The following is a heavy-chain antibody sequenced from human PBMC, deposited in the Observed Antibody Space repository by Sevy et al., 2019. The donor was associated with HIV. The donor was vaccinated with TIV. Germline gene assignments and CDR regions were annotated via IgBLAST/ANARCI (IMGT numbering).Heavy chain of an antibody. Sequence: GGSLRLSCAASGFTFSSYSMNWVRQAPGKGPEWVSYISTRSRAIYYADSMKGRFTISRDNAKNSLYLQMNSLRAEDTAVYYCARESAAGTPGGVYYYYYNMDVWGQGTTVTVSS. CDR2: ISTRSRAI. D-gene: IGHD6-13*01. CDR1: GFTFSSYS. V-gene: IGHV3-48*01. CDR3: ARESAAGTPGGVYYYYYNMDV. J-gene: IGHJ6*02.